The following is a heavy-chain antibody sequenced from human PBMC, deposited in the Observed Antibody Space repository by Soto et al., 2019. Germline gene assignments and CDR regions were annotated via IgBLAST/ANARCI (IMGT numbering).Heavy chain of an antibody. D-gene: IGHD1-26*01. CDR2: FNPRADTT. CDR3: VRDLRVGGDY. Sequence: QVQLVQSGAEVKKPGASVKVSCKASGYTLSDANINWVRQAPGQGPEWMGIFNPRADTTNYAKKCQGRVTMTRDTPTSTVYMELSSLRSEDTAVYYCVRDLRVGGDYWGQGTLVTVSS. CDR1: GYTLSDAN. V-gene: IGHV1-46*01. J-gene: IGHJ4*02.